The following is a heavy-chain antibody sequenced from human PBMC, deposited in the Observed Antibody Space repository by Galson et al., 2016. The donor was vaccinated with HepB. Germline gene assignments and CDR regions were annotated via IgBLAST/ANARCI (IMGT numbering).Heavy chain of an antibody. V-gene: IGHV4-4*07. CDR2: TSTTGST. D-gene: IGHD6-19*01. CDR1: GGSISNYF. J-gene: IGHJ4*02. CDR3: ARASQWLGSDYYFDY. Sequence: SETLSLTCTVSGGSISNYFWTWIRQPAGEGLEWIGRTSTTGSTNYNPSLRSRLTMSVDTSKKQISLKLISVTAADTAVYYCARASQWLGSDYYFDYWGRGSLVTVSS.